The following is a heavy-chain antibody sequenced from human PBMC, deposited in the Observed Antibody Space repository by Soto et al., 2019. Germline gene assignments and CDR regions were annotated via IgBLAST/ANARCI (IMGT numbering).Heavy chain of an antibody. CDR1: GGSISSSSYY. CDR2: IYYSGST. D-gene: IGHD2-8*01. Sequence: SSETLSLTCTVSGGSISSSSYYWGWIRQPPGKGLEWIGSIYYSGSTYYNPSLKSRVTISVDTSKNQFSLKLSSVTAADTAVYYCASGQDIVLMVYASWFDPWGQGTLVTVSS. V-gene: IGHV4-39*01. J-gene: IGHJ5*02. CDR3: ASGQDIVLMVYASWFDP.